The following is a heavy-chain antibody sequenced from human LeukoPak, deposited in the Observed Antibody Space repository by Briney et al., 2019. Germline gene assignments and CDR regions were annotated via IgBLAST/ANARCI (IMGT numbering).Heavy chain of an antibody. Sequence: GGSLRLSCAASGFTFSSYSMNWVRQAPGKGLEWVSYISSSSSTIYYADSVKGRFTISRDNAKNSLYLQMNSLRAEDTAVYYYAREEAAAGPYYFDYWGQGTLVTVSS. J-gene: IGHJ4*02. CDR3: AREEAAAGPYYFDY. V-gene: IGHV3-48*04. CDR1: GFTFSSYS. CDR2: ISSSSSTI. D-gene: IGHD6-13*01.